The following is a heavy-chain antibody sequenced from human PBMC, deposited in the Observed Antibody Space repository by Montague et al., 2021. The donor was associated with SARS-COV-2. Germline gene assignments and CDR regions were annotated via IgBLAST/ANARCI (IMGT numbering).Heavy chain of an antibody. Sequence: SETLSLTCAVSGDSFSNFYWSWIRQPPGKGLEWNGVINHSGFTDYISSLWSRVTISLDTSKTQFSLKLNSVTAADTAVYYCECAARNSYGYWGYWGQGTLVTVSS. D-gene: IGHD5-18*01. CDR3: ECAARNSYGYWGY. J-gene: IGHJ4*02. CDR1: GDSFSNFY. CDR2: INHSGFT. V-gene: IGHV4-34*01.